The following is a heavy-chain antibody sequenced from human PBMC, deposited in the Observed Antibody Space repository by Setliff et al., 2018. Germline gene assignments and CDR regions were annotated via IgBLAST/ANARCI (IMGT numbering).Heavy chain of an antibody. V-gene: IGHV1-18*04. CDR2: ISGYNGYT. CDR1: GNRFTDYF. Sequence: ASVKVSCKASGNRFTDYFLHWVRQAPGQGLEWMGWISGYNGYTVYAQKLQGRVTLTTDTSTGTAYMELRALNYDDTAVYYCTRGRGPRVVVAVPLDHWGQGTLVTVSS. D-gene: IGHD2-15*01. CDR3: TRGRGPRVVVAVPLDH. J-gene: IGHJ4*02.